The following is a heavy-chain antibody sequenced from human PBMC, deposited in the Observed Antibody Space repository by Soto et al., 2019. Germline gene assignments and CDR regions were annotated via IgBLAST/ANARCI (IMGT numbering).Heavy chain of an antibody. V-gene: IGHV1-8*01. Sequence: ASVKVSCKASGYTFTSYDINWVRQATGQGLEWMGWMNPNSGNTGYAQKFQGRVTMTRNTSISTAYMELSSLRSEDTAVYYCARXVVVPAAFYYYYYGMDVWGQGTTVTVSS. J-gene: IGHJ6*02. CDR3: ARXVVVPAAFYYYYYGMDV. CDR2: MNPNSGNT. CDR1: GYTFTSYD. D-gene: IGHD2-2*01.